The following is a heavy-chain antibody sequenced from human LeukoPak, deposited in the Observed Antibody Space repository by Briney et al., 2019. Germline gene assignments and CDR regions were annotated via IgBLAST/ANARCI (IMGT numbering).Heavy chain of an antibody. CDR2: IKQDGSEE. J-gene: IGHJ4*02. D-gene: IGHD5-18*01. CDR1: GFTFSNYW. CDR3: ARAKASAMFSSDY. V-gene: IGHV3-7*03. Sequence: PGGSLRLSCAASGFTFSNYWMSWVRQTPGKGREWVANIKQDGSEEYYVGSVKGRFIISRDNAKNSLYLQMNSLRVEDTAVYYCARAKASAMFSSDYWGQGTLVTVPS.